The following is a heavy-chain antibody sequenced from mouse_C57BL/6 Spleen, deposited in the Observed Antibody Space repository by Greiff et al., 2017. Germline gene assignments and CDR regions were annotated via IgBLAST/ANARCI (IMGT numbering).Heavy chain of an antibody. V-gene: IGHV1-26*01. CDR2: INPNNGGT. CDR1: GFTFTDYY. CDR3: ARPAMARRGFAY. Sequence: EVQLQQSGAELMKPGASVKISCKASGFTFTDYYMNWVKQSHGKSLEWIGDINPNNGGTSYNQKFMGKATLTVDKSSSTAYMELRSLTTEDTAVYYCARPAMARRGFAYWGQGTLVTVSA. J-gene: IGHJ3*01. D-gene: IGHD1-1*02.